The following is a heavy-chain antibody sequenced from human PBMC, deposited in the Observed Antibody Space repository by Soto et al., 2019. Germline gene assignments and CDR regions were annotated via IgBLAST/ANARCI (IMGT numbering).Heavy chain of an antibody. V-gene: IGHV1-69*12. D-gene: IGHD6-13*01. CDR2: IIPIFGTA. CDR1: GGTFSSYA. Sequence: QVQLVQSGAEVKKPGSSVKVSCKASGGTFSSYAISWVRQAPGQGLEWMGGIIPIFGTANYAQKFQGRVTLTADESTSTAYVELRSLRSEDTAVYYGARDIAARHYYYGMDVWGQGTTVTVSS. CDR3: ARDIAARHYYYGMDV. J-gene: IGHJ6*02.